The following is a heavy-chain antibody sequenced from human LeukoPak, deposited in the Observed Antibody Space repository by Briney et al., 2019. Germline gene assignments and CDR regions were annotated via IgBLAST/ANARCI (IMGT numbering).Heavy chain of an antibody. D-gene: IGHD5-12*01. J-gene: IGHJ3*02. CDR3: AKDLRWLRLGHDAFDI. CDR1: GFTFSSYS. V-gene: IGHV3-21*01. Sequence: GGSLRLSCAASGFTFSSYSMNWVRQAPGKGLEWVSSISSSSSYIYYADSVKGRFTISRDNSKNTLYLQMNSLRAEDTAVYYCAKDLRWLRLGHDAFDIWGQGTMVTVSS. CDR2: ISSSSSYI.